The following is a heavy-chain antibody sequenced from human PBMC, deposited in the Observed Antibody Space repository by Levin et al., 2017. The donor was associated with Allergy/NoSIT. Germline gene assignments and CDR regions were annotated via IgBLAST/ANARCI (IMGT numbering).Heavy chain of an antibody. Sequence: GGSLRLSCAASGFTFSSYAMSWVRQAPGKGLEWVSAISGSGGSTYYADSVKGRFTISRDNSKNTLYLQMNSLRAEDTAVYYCAGPVWQPNWFDPWGQGTLVTVSS. CDR2: ISGSGGST. D-gene: IGHD2-21*01. V-gene: IGHV3-23*01. J-gene: IGHJ5*02. CDR1: GFTFSSYA. CDR3: AGPVWQPNWFDP.